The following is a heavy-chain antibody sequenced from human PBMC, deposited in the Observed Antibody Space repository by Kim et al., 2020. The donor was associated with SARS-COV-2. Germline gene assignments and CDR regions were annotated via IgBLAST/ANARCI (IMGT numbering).Heavy chain of an antibody. V-gene: IGHV3-30-3*01. Sequence: GGSLRLSCAASGFTFSSYAMHWVRQAPGKGLEWVAVISYDGSNKYYADSVKGRFTISRDNSKNTLYLQMNSLRAEDTAVYYCASRIEDSSNWETYFDYWGQGTLVTVSS. J-gene: IGHJ4*02. CDR3: ASRIEDSSNWETYFDY. D-gene: IGHD6-13*01. CDR1: GFTFSSYA. CDR2: ISYDGSNK.